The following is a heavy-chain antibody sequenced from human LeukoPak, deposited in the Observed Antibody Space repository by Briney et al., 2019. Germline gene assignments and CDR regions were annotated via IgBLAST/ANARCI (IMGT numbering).Heavy chain of an antibody. CDR3: AKVAAAGTQDSDYHYYMDV. J-gene: IGHJ6*03. CDR1: GFTFSSYN. V-gene: IGHV3-21*03. Sequence: PGGSLRLSCIVSGFTFSSYNMNWVRQAPGKGLEWVSSIGISSNYIYYADSVTGRFIISRDNSKNTLYLQMNSLRAEDTAVYYCAKVAAAGTQDSDYHYYMDVWGKGTTVTISS. D-gene: IGHD6-13*01. CDR2: IGISSNYI.